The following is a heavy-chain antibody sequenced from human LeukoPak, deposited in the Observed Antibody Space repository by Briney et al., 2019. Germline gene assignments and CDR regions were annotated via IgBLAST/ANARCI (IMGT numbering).Heavy chain of an antibody. V-gene: IGHV3-23*01. J-gene: IGHJ4*02. Sequence: PGGSLRLSCEASGFTFSSYAMSWVRQAPGKGLEWVSAISGSGGSTYYADSVKGRFTISRDNSKNTLYLQMNSLRAEDTAVYYCAKKESGDYWYYFDYWAQGTLVTVSS. D-gene: IGHD4-17*01. CDR2: ISGSGGST. CDR1: GFTFSSYA. CDR3: AKKESGDYWYYFDY.